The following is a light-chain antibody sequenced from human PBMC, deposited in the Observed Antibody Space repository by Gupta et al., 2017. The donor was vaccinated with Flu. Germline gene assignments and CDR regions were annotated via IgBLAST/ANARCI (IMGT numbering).Light chain of an antibody. J-gene: IGKJ1*01. V-gene: IGKV3-20*01. Sequence: EIVLTQSPGTLSLSPGERATLSCRASQSVSSSYLAWYQQKPGQAPRLLVYGASSRATGIPDRFSGSGSGTDFTLTISRLEPEDFAVYYCQQVDNSQWTFGQGTRVEIK. CDR1: QSVSSSY. CDR3: QQVDNSQWT. CDR2: GAS.